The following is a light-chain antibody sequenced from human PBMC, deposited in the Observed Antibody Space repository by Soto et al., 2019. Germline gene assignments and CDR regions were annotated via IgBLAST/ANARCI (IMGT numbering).Light chain of an antibody. CDR1: QGISSY. CDR2: AAS. V-gene: IGKV1-8*01. Sequence: AIRMTQSPSSLSASTGDRVTITCRASQGISSYLAWYQQKPGKAPKLLIYAASTLQSGVPSRFSGSGSGTDFTLTISCLQSEDFATYYCHQYYSYRTFGQGTKVDI. CDR3: HQYYSYRT. J-gene: IGKJ1*01.